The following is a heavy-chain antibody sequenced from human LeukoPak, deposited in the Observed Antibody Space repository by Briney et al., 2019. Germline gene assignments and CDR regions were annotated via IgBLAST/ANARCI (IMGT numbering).Heavy chain of an antibody. Sequence: GRSLRLSCAASGFTFSSYAMHWVRQAPGKGLEWVAVISYDGSNKYYADSVKGRFTISRDNSKNTLYLQMNSLRAEDTAVYYCARGYRPPIAAAGVFDYWGQGTLVTVSS. CDR1: GFTFSSYA. CDR2: ISYDGSNK. V-gene: IGHV3-30-3*01. CDR3: ARGYRPPIAAAGVFDY. J-gene: IGHJ4*02. D-gene: IGHD6-13*01.